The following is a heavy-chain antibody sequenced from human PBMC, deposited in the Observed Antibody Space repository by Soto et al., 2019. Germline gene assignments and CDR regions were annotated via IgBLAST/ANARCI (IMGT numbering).Heavy chain of an antibody. J-gene: IGHJ4*02. CDR1: GFSLSTSGVA. V-gene: IGHV2-5*01. D-gene: IGHD6-19*01. Sequence: QITLKESGFTLVKPTQTLTLTCTFSGFSLSTSGVAVGWIRQPPGKALEWVASSYWNDDKRFSPSLRSRLNLTKDTSKNQVLLTMTDIDPVDTATYYCAHRGQSSLPFDYWGQGTLVTGSS. CDR3: AHRGQSSLPFDY. CDR2: SYWNDDK.